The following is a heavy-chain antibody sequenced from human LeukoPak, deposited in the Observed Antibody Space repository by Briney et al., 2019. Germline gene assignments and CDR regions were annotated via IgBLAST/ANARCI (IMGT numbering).Heavy chain of an antibody. CDR2: IKPDSVDT. CDR3: VRDRPHNWFDP. CDR1: GYTFSAFY. Sequence: ASVKVSCKASGYTFSAFYLHWVRQAPGQGLEGVGVIKPDSVDTNYAQKLQGRVTMTRDTSITTAYMVVNGLTSDDTAVYYCVRDRPHNWFDPWGQGTLVPVFS. J-gene: IGHJ5*02. V-gene: IGHV1-2*02.